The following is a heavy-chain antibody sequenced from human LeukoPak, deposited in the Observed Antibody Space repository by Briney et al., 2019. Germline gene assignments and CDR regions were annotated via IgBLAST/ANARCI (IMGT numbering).Heavy chain of an antibody. CDR3: ARVRARATATLFDY. D-gene: IGHD4-17*01. CDR1: GGSISSYY. J-gene: IGHJ4*02. V-gene: IGHV4-59*01. Sequence: SETLSLTCTVSGGSISSYYWSWIRQPPGKGLEWIGYIYYSGSTNYNPSLKSRVTISVDTSKNQFSLKLSSVTAADTAVYYCARVRARATATLFDYWGQGTLVTVSS. CDR2: IYYSGST.